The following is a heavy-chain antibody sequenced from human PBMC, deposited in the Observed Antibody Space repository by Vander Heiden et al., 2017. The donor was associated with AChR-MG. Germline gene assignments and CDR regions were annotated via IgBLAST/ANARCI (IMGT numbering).Heavy chain of an antibody. J-gene: IGHJ4*02. D-gene: IGHD5-12*01. CDR3: ARIHGGRWLQFGFDY. Sequence: QVTLKESGPVLVTPPETITPTCTVPGFSLSNARMGVSWIRQPPGKALEWLAHIFSNDEKSYSTSLKSRLTISKDTSKSQVVLTMTNMETVDTATYYCARIHGGRWLQFGFDYWGQGTLVTVSA. V-gene: IGHV2-26*01. CDR2: IFSNDEK. CDR1: GFSLSNARMG.